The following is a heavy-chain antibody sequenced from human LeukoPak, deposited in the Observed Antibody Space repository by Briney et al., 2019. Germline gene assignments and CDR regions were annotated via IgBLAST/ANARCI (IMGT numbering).Heavy chain of an antibody. CDR1: GGSFSSYS. D-gene: IGHD2-21*01. CDR2: FFDIGST. Sequence: SEPLSLTCTVSGGSFSSYSLTWIRKPPGRGLEWIGYFFDIGSTNYNPSLKSRVTISIDTSKNQFSLKLSSVTAADTAVYYCATGHTYFDSWGQGTLVTVSS. J-gene: IGHJ4*02. V-gene: IGHV4-59*13. CDR3: ATGHTYFDS.